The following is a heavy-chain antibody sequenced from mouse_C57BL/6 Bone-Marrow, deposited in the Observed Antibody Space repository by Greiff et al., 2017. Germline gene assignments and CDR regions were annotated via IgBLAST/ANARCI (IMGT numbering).Heavy chain of an antibody. V-gene: IGHV1-50*01. CDR3: ATYGFYWYFDV. D-gene: IGHD2-2*01. CDR2: IDPSDSYT. CDR1: GYTFTSYW. J-gene: IGHJ1*03. Sequence: VQLVESGAELVKPGASVKLSCKASGYTFTSYWMQWVKQRPGQGLEWIGEIDPSDSYTNYNQKFKGKATLTVDTSSSTAYMQLSSLTSEDSAVYYCATYGFYWYFDVWGTGTTVTVSS.